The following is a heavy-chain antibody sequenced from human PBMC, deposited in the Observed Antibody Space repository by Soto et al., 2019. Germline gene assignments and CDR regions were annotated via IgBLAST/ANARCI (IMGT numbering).Heavy chain of an antibody. J-gene: IGHJ5*02. Sequence: EVQLVESGGGLVQPWGSLRLSCAASGFTFSSYTMGWVRQAPGKGLEWVANIKEDGSEIYYMESVKGRFTISRDNAKNSLYLQMNSLRAEDTAIYYCARVLSWGWFGPWGQGTLVTVSS. CDR3: ARVLSWGWFGP. V-gene: IGHV3-7*01. CDR1: GFTFSSYT. D-gene: IGHD6-13*01. CDR2: IKEDGSEI.